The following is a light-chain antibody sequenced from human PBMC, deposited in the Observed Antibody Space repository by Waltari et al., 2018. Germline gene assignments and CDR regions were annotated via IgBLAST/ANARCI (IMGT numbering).Light chain of an antibody. CDR3: QQYYSTPRT. Sequence: DIVMTQSPDSLAVSLGERATINCKSSQSVLYNSTNKNYLAWYHQKPGQPPKRLIYWASTRESGVPDRFSGSGSGTDFTLTISSLQAEDVAVYYCQQYYSTPRTFGQGTKVEIK. CDR1: QSVLYNSTNKNY. V-gene: IGKV4-1*01. J-gene: IGKJ1*01. CDR2: WAS.